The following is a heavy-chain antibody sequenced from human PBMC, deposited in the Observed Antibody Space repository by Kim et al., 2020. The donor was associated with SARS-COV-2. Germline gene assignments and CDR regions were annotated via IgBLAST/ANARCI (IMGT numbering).Heavy chain of an antibody. V-gene: IGHV5-51*01. CDR2: IYPGDSDT. Sequence: GESLKISCKGSGYSFTSYWIGWVRQMPGKGMEWMGIIYPGDSDTRYSPSFQGQVTISADKSISTAYLQWSSLKASDTAMYYCATTTGYSSGWYAPYYFDYWGQGTLVTVSS. CDR1: GYSFTSYW. D-gene: IGHD6-19*01. J-gene: IGHJ4*02. CDR3: ATTTGYSSGWYAPYYFDY.